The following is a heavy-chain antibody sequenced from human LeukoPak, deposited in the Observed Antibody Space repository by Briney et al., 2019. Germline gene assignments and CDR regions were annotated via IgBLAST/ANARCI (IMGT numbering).Heavy chain of an antibody. V-gene: IGHV4-31*03. J-gene: IGHJ4*02. Sequence: SETLSLTCTVSGGSISSGGYYWSWIRQHPGKGLEWIGYIYYSGSTYYNPSLKSRVTISVDTSKNQFSLKLSSVTAADTAVYYCARAYMQLLDYWGQGTLVTVSS. CDR3: ARAYMQLLDY. D-gene: IGHD2-2*01. CDR1: GGSISSGGYY. CDR2: IYYSGST.